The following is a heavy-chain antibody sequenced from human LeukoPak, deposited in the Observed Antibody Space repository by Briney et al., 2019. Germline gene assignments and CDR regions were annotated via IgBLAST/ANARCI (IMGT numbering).Heavy chain of an antibody. V-gene: IGHV1-18*01. D-gene: IGHD6-13*01. Sequence: ASVKVSCKASGGTFSSYAISWVRQAPGQGLEWMGWISAYNGNTNYAQKLQGRVTMTTDTSTSTAYMELRSLRSDDTAVYYCARPQQLVLDAFDIWGQGTMVTVSS. CDR1: GGTFSSYA. J-gene: IGHJ3*02. CDR3: ARPQQLVLDAFDI. CDR2: ISAYNGNT.